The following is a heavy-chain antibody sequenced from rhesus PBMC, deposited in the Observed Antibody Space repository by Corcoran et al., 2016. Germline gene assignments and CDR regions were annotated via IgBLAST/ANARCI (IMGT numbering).Heavy chain of an antibody. CDR1: GFTFSNNN. V-gene: IGHV3-20*01. J-gene: IGHJ6*01. CDR3: TKRHDSGSGLGS. D-gene: IGHD4-29*01. CDR2: IRDKANSYRT. Sequence: EVQLVESGGGLVQPGGSLRLSCAASGFTFSNNNMHWVRQAQGKGLEGVGLIRDKANSYRTEYGVAVKGRFTISREDSKNTLYLQMSSLKTEDTAVYYCTKRHDSGSGLGSWGQGVVVTVSS.